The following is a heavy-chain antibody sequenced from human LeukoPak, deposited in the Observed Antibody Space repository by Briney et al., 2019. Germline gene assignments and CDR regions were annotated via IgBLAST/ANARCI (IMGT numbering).Heavy chain of an antibody. CDR1: GYTFTGYY. Sequence: GASVKVSCKASGYTFTGYYMHWVRQAPGQGLEWMGWINLNSGGTNYAQKFQGRVTMTRDTSISTAYMELSRLRSDDTAVYYCARAPPRNGFDYWGQGTLVTVSS. CDR2: INLNSGGT. CDR3: ARAPPRNGFDY. V-gene: IGHV1-2*02. D-gene: IGHD2-8*01. J-gene: IGHJ4*02.